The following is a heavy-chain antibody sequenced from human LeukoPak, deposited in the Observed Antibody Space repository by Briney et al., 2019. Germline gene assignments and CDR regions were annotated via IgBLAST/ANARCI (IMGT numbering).Heavy chain of an antibody. Sequence: PGGSLRLSCAASGFTFSSYGMHWVRQAPGKGLEWVAFIRYDGSNKYYADSVKGRFTISRDNSKNTLYLQMNSLRAEDTAVYYCAKDYYYGSGSYYSRIYYYMDVWGKGTTVTVSS. V-gene: IGHV3-30*02. J-gene: IGHJ6*03. CDR2: IRYDGSNK. D-gene: IGHD3-10*01. CDR1: GFTFSSYG. CDR3: AKDYYYGSGSYYSRIYYYMDV.